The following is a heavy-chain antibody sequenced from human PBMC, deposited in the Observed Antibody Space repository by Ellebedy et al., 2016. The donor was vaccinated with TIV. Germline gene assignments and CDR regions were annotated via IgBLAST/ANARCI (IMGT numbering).Heavy chain of an antibody. CDR1: GFTFSSYS. J-gene: IGHJ6*03. Sequence: GESLKISCAASGFTFSSYSTNWVRQAPGKGLEWLSYITSSSSSLYYADSVKGRFTISRDNAKNSLSLQMDSLRAEDTAVHYCARAKNYYMDVWGKGTTVTVSS. V-gene: IGHV3-48*04. CDR2: ITSSSSSL. CDR3: ARAKNYYMDV.